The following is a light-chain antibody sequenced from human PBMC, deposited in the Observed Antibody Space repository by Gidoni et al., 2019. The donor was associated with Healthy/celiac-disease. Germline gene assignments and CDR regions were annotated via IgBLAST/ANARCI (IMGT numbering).Light chain of an antibody. Sequence: EIGLTQSPGTLSLSPGERATLSCRASQSVSSSYLAWYQQKPGQAPRLLIYGASSRATGIPDRFSGSGSGTDFTLTISRLEPEDFAVYYCQQYGSSPRFGPGTKVDIQ. V-gene: IGKV3-20*01. CDR2: GAS. J-gene: IGKJ3*01. CDR3: QQYGSSPR. CDR1: QSVSSSY.